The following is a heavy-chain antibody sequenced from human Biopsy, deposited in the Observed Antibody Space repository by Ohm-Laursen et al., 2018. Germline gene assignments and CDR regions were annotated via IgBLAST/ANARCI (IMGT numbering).Heavy chain of an antibody. CDR2: LWYDGTNK. Sequence: SLRLSCTASGFSFSSYGMHWVRQAPGKGLEWVAVLWYDGTNKYYADPVKGRFTISRDNSKNTLYLQMNSLRAEDTAMYYCARPTNARAGGAPFDIWGQGTMVTVSS. V-gene: IGHV3-33*01. CDR1: GFSFSSYG. J-gene: IGHJ3*02. CDR3: ARPTNARAGGAPFDI. D-gene: IGHD1-1*01.